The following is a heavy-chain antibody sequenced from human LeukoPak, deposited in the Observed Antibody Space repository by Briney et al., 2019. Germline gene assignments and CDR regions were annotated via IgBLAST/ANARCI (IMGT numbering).Heavy chain of an antibody. V-gene: IGHV4-34*01. J-gene: IGHJ3*02. Sequence: PSETLSLICAVYGGPFSGYYWSWIRQPPGKGPEWIGEINHSGSTNYNPSLKSRVTISVDTSKNQFSLKLSSVSAADTAVYYCARGRGYMYCGGDCVAFDIWGQGTMVTVSS. CDR2: INHSGST. D-gene: IGHD2-21*02. CDR3: ARGRGYMYCGGDCVAFDI. CDR1: GGPFSGYY.